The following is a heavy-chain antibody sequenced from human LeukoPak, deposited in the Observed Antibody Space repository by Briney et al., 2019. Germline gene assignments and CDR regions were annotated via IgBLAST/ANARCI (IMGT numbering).Heavy chain of an antibody. Sequence: SETLSLTCAVYGGSFSGCYWSWIRQPPGKGLEWIGEINHSGSTNYNPSLKSRVTISVDTSKNQFSLKLSSVTAADTAVYYCARGVYRYFDYWGQGTLVTVSS. CDR3: ARGVYRYFDY. V-gene: IGHV4-34*01. CDR1: GGSFSGCY. CDR2: INHSGST. J-gene: IGHJ4*02. D-gene: IGHD5/OR15-5a*01.